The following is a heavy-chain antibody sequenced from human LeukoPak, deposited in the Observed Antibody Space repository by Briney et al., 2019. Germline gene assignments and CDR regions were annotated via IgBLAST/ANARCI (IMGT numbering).Heavy chain of an antibody. CDR1: GWSNSGYY. CDR2: IYYSGST. V-gene: IGHV4-59*01. J-gene: IGHJ4*02. CDR3: ARGSIYFDY. D-gene: IGHD2-2*01. Sequence: PSETLSLTCTGTGWSNSGYYLSWLRQPPGKGLEWIGYIYYSGSTNYNPSLKSRVTISVDTSKNQFYLKLGSVTAADTAVSYCARGSIYFDYWGQGSLVTVSS.